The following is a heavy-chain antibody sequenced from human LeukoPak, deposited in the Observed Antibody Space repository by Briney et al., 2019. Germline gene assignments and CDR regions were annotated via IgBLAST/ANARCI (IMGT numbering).Heavy chain of an antibody. Sequence: GRSLRLSCAASGFTFSTYGMHWVRQAPREGLERVTVISSDGMSKYYADSVKGRFTISRDNPKNTLYLQMNSLRPGDTAVYYCARGSSSWYYFDYWGQGTLVTVSS. D-gene: IGHD6-13*01. J-gene: IGHJ4*02. CDR3: ARGSSSWYYFDY. CDR1: GFTFSTYG. CDR2: ISSDGMSK. V-gene: IGHV3-30*03.